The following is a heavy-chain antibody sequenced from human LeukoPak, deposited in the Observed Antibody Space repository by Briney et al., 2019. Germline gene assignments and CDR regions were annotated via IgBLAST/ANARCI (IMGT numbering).Heavy chain of an antibody. CDR1: GFTFSSYS. D-gene: IGHD6-19*01. CDR3: ARDPGKQWLVRSGSDAFDI. V-gene: IGHV3-21*01. Sequence: GGSLRLSCAASGFTFSSYSMNWVRQAPGKGLEWVSSISSSSSYIYYADSVKGRFTISRDNAKNSLYLQMNSLRAEDTAVYYCARDPGKQWLVRSGSDAFDIWGQGTMVTVSS. CDR2: ISSSSSYI. J-gene: IGHJ3*02.